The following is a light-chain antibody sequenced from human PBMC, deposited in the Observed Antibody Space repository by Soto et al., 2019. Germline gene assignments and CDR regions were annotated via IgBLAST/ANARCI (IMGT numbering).Light chain of an antibody. J-gene: IGKJ4*01. CDR2: GSS. CDR3: QQYYQWGLS. V-gene: IGKV3D-15*01. Sequence: VMTQSPANLSVSPGEGVTLSCRASQNVATNLAWYQLKPGQAPRLLVYGSSTRATGIPATFSGSGSGTQFSLTISSLQFEDYAVYYCQQYYQWGLSFGGGTKVEVK. CDR1: QNVATN.